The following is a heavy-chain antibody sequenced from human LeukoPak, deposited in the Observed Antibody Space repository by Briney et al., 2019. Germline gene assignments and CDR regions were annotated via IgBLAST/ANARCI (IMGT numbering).Heavy chain of an antibody. D-gene: IGHD1-26*01. CDR3: VSDSEGRSGGDS. CDR1: GFTFSDYW. Sequence: LSSAASGFTFSDYWLHWLRQPPEKGLVWVSRINRDGSRRDYAASVKGRFTICRDNAKNMWSLQMNRLRAEDTAVYYCVSDSEGRSGGDSCGQGTLVTVSS. J-gene: IGHJ4*02. V-gene: IGHV3-74*01. CDR2: INRDGSRR.